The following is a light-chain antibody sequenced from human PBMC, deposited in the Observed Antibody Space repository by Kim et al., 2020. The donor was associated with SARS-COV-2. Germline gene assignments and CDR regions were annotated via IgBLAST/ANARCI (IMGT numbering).Light chain of an antibody. V-gene: IGLV3-19*01. J-gene: IGLJ2*01. CDR2: GKD. CDR1: SFRSYD. Sequence: VALGQTVRITCQGDSFRSYDATWNQQKPGKAPKVVIYGKDNRPSGVPDRFSGSSSGNTAYLTITGTQAGDEADYYCNSRDSNDYVVFGGGTQLTVL. CDR3: NSRDSNDYVV.